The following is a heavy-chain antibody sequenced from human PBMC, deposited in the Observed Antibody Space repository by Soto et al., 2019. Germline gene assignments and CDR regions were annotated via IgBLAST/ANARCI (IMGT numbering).Heavy chain of an antibody. CDR1: GFTFSSYA. V-gene: IGHV3-23*01. CDR2: ISGSGGST. D-gene: IGHD2-2*01. CDR3: AKGSRSTSPYLYYYYMDV. Sequence: GGSLRLSCAASGFTFSSYAMSWVRQAPGKGLEWVSAISGSGGSTYYADSVKGRFTISRDNSKNTLYLQMNSLRAEDTAVYYCAKGSRSTSPYLYYYYMDVWGKGTTVTVSS. J-gene: IGHJ6*03.